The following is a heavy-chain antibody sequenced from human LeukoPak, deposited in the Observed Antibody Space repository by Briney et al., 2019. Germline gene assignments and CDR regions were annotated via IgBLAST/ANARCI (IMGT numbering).Heavy chain of an antibody. J-gene: IGHJ6*03. V-gene: IGHV1-58*02. Sequence: SVKVSCKASGFTFTSSAMQWVRQARGQRLEWIGWIVAGSGNTNYAQKFQERVTITRDMSTSTAYMELSSLRSEDTAVYYCAADGVRYCSSTSCYGYMDVWGKGTTVTVSS. CDR2: IVAGSGNT. D-gene: IGHD2-2*01. CDR3: AADGVRYCSSTSCYGYMDV. CDR1: GFTFTSSA.